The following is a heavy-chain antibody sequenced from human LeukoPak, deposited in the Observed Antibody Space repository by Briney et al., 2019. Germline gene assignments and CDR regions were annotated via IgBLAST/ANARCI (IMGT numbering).Heavy chain of an antibody. J-gene: IGHJ4*02. Sequence: ASVKVSCKASGYTFTSYGISWVRQAPGQGLEWMGWISAYNGNTNYAQKLQGRVTMTTDTSTSTAYMELRSLRSDDTAVYYCARDRGYGRPGRSSGWHGGYWGQGTLVTVSS. V-gene: IGHV1-18*01. CDR1: GYTFTSYG. CDR3: ARDRGYGRPGRSSGWHGGY. D-gene: IGHD6-19*01. CDR2: ISAYNGNT.